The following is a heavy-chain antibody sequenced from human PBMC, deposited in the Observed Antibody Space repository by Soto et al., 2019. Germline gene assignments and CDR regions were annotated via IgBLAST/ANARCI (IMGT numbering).Heavy chain of an antibody. J-gene: IGHJ6*02. CDR3: ARISEWLGGMDV. V-gene: IGHV2-70*01. CDR1: GFSLSTSGMC. CDR2: IDWDDDK. D-gene: IGHD3-10*01. Sequence: SGPTLVNPPQTLTLTCTFSGFSLSTSGMCVSWIRQPPGKALEWLALIDWDDDKYYSTSLKTRLTISKDTSKNQVVLTMNNMDPVDTATYYCARISEWLGGMDVWGQGTTVTVAS.